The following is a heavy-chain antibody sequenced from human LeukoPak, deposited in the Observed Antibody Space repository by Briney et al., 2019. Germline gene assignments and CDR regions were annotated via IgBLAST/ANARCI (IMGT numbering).Heavy chain of an antibody. CDR1: GGSISSYY. Sequence: SETLSLTCTVSGGSISSYYWSWIRQPAGKGLEWIGRIHSSGSTNYNTSLKSRVTMSVDTSKNQFSLKLSSVTAADTAVYYCARDRVGITGTTYLDYWGQGTLVTVSS. CDR3: ARDRVGITGTTYLDY. V-gene: IGHV4-4*07. D-gene: IGHD1-20*01. CDR2: IHSSGST. J-gene: IGHJ4*02.